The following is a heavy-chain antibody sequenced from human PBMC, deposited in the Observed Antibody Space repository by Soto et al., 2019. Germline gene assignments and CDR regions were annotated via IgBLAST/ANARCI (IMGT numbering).Heavy chain of an antibody. CDR1: GFTFSSYG. Sequence: GGSLRLSCAASGFTFSSYGMHWVRQAPGKGLEWVAVIWYDGSNKYYADSVKGRFTISRDNSKNTLYLQMNSLRAEDTAVYYCARAGSSIITTVTPSIDYWGQGTLVTVSS. V-gene: IGHV3-33*01. J-gene: IGHJ4*02. CDR2: IWYDGSNK. CDR3: ARAGSSIITTVTPSIDY. D-gene: IGHD4-17*01.